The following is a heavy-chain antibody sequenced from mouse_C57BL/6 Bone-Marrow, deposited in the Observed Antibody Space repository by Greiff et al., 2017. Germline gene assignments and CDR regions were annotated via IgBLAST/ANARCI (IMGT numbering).Heavy chain of an antibody. J-gene: IGHJ2*01. D-gene: IGHD1-1*01. CDR1: GYTFTDYY. Sequence: VQLQQSGPELVKPGASVKISCKASGYTFTDYYMNWVKQSHGKSLEWIGDINPNNGGTSYNQKFKGKATLTVDKSSSTAYMELRSLTSEDSAVYYGAHYCGSSPYYFDYWGQGTTLTVSS. V-gene: IGHV1-26*01. CDR2: INPNNGGT. CDR3: AHYCGSSPYYFDY.